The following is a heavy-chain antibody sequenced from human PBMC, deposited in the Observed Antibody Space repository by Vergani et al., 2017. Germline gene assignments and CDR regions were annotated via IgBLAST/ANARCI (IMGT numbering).Heavy chain of an antibody. D-gene: IGHD1-26*01. J-gene: IGHJ6*02. CDR2: IKSKSDSETT. CDR3: TTGLVGANSYYHYYNMDV. Sequence: DVQLVESGGDLVQPGGSLRLSCAASGFTFSSYSMNWVRQAPGKGLEWVGRIKSKSDSETTDYGAPVKGRFTFSRDDSKNLLYLQMNSLKTEDTAVYYCTTGLVGANSYYHYYNMDVWGQGTTVTVSS. V-gene: IGHV3-15*01. CDR1: GFTFSSYS.